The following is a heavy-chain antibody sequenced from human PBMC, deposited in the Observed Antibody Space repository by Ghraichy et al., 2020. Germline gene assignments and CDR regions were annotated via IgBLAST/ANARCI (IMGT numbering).Heavy chain of an antibody. V-gene: IGHV4-61*01. CDR3: ARYVLAVAGTRGFDS. D-gene: IGHD6-19*01. CDR2: IYYSGST. CDR1: GGSVSSGSYY. Sequence: SETLSLTCTVSGGSVSSGSYYGSWIRQPPGKGLEWIGYIYYSGSTNYSPSLKSRVTISLDTSKNQFSLKLSFVTAADTAVYYCARYVLAVAGTRGFDSWGQGAMVTVSS. J-gene: IGHJ3*02.